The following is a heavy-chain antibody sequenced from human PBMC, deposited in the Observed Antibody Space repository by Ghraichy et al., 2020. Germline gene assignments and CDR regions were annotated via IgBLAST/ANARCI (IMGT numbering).Heavy chain of an antibody. V-gene: IGHV3-7*03. CDR3: ARGRVAYVPSCPDY. CDR2: IKQDGSEK. CDR1: GFTFSSYW. Sequence: LSLTCAASGFTFSSYWMSWVRQAPGKGLEWVANIKQDGSEKYCVDSVKDRFTISRDNSKNSLYLQFSSLRAEDTAVYYCARGRVAYVPSCPDYWGQGTLVTVPS. D-gene: IGHD3-10*02. J-gene: IGHJ4*02.